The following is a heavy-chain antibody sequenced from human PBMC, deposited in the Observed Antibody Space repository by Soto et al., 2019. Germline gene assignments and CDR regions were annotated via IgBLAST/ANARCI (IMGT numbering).Heavy chain of an antibody. Sequence: QVQLVQSGAEVKKPGASVKVSCKASGYTFSSYFISWVRQAPGQGLEWMGWISAYNGNTNYAQNLQGRVTMTTDTTTSTAYMELRSQRADDTAVYYYARDLPPVDYWAQGTLVTVSS. CDR2: ISAYNGNT. CDR3: ARDLPPVDY. CDR1: GYTFSSYF. V-gene: IGHV1-18*01. J-gene: IGHJ4*02.